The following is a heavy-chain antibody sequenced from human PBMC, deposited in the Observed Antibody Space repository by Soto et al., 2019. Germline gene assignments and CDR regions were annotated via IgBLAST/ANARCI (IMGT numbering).Heavy chain of an antibody. Sequence: SETLSLTCTVSGGSISSGDYYWSWIRQPPGKGLEWIGYIYYSGSTYYNPSLKSRVIISLATSENQFSLKLTSVSAADTAVYYCATAVDCRSAGCSNWFETWGPGASVTVSS. D-gene: IGHD2-2*01. V-gene: IGHV4-30-4*01. CDR3: ATAVDCRSAGCSNWFET. CDR2: IYYSGST. CDR1: GGSISSGDYY. J-gene: IGHJ5*02.